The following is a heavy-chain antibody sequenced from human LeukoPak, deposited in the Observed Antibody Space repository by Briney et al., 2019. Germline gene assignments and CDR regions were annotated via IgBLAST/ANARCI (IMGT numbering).Heavy chain of an antibody. CDR3: ARELQLYSSSWYFDY. CDR1: GFTFSSYG. J-gene: IGHJ4*02. Sequence: GGSPRLSCAASGFTFSSYGMHWVRQAPGKGLEWVSYISSSGSTIYYADSVKGRFTISRDNAKNSLYLQMNSLRAEDTAVYYCARELQLYSSSWYFDYWGQGTLVTVSS. D-gene: IGHD6-13*01. V-gene: IGHV3-48*04. CDR2: ISSSGSTI.